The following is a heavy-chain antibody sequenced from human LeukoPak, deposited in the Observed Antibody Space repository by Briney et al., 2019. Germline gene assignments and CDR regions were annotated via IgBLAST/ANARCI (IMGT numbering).Heavy chain of an antibody. D-gene: IGHD2-2*01. CDR2: ISPNSGGT. CDR3: ARDYSTYCSSTSCQTAHDI. CDR1: GYTFTGYY. Sequence: ASVKVSCKASGYTFTGYYMHWVRQAPGQGLEWMGWISPNSGGTNYAQKFQGRVTMTRDTSISPAYMELSRLRSDDTAVYYCARDYSTYCSSTSCQTAHDIWGQGTMVTVSS. J-gene: IGHJ3*02. V-gene: IGHV1-2*02.